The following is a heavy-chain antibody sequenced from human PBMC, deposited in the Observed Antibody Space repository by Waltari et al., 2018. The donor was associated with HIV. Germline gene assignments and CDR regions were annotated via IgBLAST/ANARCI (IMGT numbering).Heavy chain of an antibody. V-gene: IGHV5-51*01. CDR3: ARHPTHGCSGGSCPNLAWFDP. CDR1: GYSFTSYW. CDR2: IYPGDSDT. J-gene: IGHJ5*02. D-gene: IGHD2-15*01. Sequence: EVQLVQSGAEVKKPGESLKISCKGSGYSFTSYWIGWVRQMPGKGLEWMGIIYPGDSDTRYSPSFQGQVTISADKSISTAYLQWSSLKASDTAMYYCARHPTHGCSGGSCPNLAWFDPWGQGTLVTVSS.